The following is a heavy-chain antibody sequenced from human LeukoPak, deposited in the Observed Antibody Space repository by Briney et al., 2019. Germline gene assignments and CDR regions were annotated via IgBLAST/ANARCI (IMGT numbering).Heavy chain of an antibody. Sequence: SETLSLTCTVSGGSISSSSYYWGWLRQPPGKGLEWIVSIYHSGSTYYNPSLKSQVTIAVETTKNPFSLKLSSVTAADKAVYYCARSCRILDIVATIRARLGGNGFDIWGQGTMVTVSS. CDR3: ARSCRILDIVATIRARLGGNGFDI. D-gene: IGHD5-12*01. V-gene: IGHV4-39*07. J-gene: IGHJ3*02. CDR1: GGSISSSSYY. CDR2: IYHSGST.